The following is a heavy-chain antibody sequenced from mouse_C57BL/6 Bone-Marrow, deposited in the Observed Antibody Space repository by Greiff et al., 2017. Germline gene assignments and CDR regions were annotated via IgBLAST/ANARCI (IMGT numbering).Heavy chain of an antibody. CDR2: ISDGGSYT. J-gene: IGHJ3*01. CDR1: GFTFSSYA. V-gene: IGHV5-4*03. Sequence: EVMLVESGGGLVKPGGSLKLSCAASGFTFSSYAMSWVRQTPEKRLEWVATISDGGSYTYYPDNVKGRFTISRDNAKNNLYLQMSHLKSEDTAMYYCARTYYGSRPWFAYWGQGTLVTVSA. CDR3: ARTYYGSRPWFAY. D-gene: IGHD1-1*01.